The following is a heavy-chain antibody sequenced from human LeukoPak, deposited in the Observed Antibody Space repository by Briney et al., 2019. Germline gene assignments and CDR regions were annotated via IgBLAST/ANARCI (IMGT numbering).Heavy chain of an antibody. V-gene: IGHV1-2*02. D-gene: IGHD4-17*01. CDR3: RTDRYGDYGDYIDY. J-gene: IGHJ4*02. CDR1: GYTFTGYY. CDR2: INPISGGT. Sequence: ASVKVSCTASGYTFTGYYMHWVRQAPGQGLEWMGWINPISGGTNYAQKLQGRVTMTRDTSISTAYMKLSRLKSDDTYVYYCRTDRYGDYGDYIDYWGQGTVVTVTS.